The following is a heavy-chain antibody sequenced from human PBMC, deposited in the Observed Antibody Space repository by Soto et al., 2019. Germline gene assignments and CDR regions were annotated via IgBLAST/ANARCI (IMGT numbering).Heavy chain of an antibody. CDR3: ARSLARPGSHNDWVDS. V-gene: IGHV3-21*06. D-gene: IGHD6-6*01. J-gene: IGHJ5*01. CDR2: ISSNSAYI. Sequence: GGSLRLSCAASGFSFSTNSMNWVRQAPGKGLEWVSSISSNSAYIYEADSVKGRFTTSRDNAENSLFLQMNSLRDEDTAVYYCARSLARPGSHNDWVDSWGPGTLVTVSS. CDR1: GFSFSTNS.